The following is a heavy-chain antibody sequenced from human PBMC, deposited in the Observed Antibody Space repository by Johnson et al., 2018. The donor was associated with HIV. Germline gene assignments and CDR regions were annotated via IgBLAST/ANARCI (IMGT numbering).Heavy chain of an antibody. Sequence: VQLVESGGGLVQPGGSLRLSCAASGFTFSSYAMSWVRQAPGKGLEWVSAISGSGGSTYYAASVKGRVTISRDNSKNTLYLQMTSLRAEDTAVYYCARVAVSTAAGGVPLDIWGPGTMVTVSS. CDR2: ISGSGGST. CDR3: ARVAVSTAAGGVPLDI. J-gene: IGHJ3*02. D-gene: IGHD2-2*01. V-gene: IGHV3-23*04. CDR1: GFTFSSYA.